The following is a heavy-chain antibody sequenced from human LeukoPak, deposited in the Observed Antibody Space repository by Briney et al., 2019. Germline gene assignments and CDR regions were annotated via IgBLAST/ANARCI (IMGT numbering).Heavy chain of an antibody. J-gene: IGHJ4*02. D-gene: IGHD6-19*01. CDR1: GFTFSSYG. CDR3: AKDSYSSGWYMGY. Sequence: PGGSLRPSCAASGFTFSSYGMHWVRQAPGKGLEWVAVISYDGGNKYYADSVKGRFTISRDNSKNTLYLQMNSLRAEDTAVYYCAKDSYSSGWYMGYWGQGTLVTVSS. CDR2: ISYDGGNK. V-gene: IGHV3-30*18.